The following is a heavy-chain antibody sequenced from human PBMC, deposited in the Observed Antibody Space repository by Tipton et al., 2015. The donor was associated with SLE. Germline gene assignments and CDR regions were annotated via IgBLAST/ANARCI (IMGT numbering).Heavy chain of an antibody. Sequence: GSLRLSCAASGFIFSSYWMHWVRQAPGKGLEWVSGISGSGGVTYYADSVKGRFTISRDNAKNSLYLQMNSLRAEDTAVYYCARRFKGYWYFDLWGRGTLVTVSS. CDR3: ARRFKGYWYFDL. V-gene: IGHV3-21*04. J-gene: IGHJ2*01. CDR2: ISGSGGVT. CDR1: GFIFSSYW.